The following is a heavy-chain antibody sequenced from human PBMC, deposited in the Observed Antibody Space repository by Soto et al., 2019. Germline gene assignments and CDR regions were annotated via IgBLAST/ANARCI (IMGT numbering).Heavy chain of an antibody. D-gene: IGHD2-21*02. CDR1: GYSINNGYY. CDR2: IFNGTT. J-gene: IGHJ4*02. Sequence: SETLSLTCAVSGYSINNGYYCGWIRQPPGKGLEWIGSIFNGTTYYNPALESRAIISVDMSKNHFSLKLSSVTATDTAVYYCAVVGVVMTGPTGNFHYWGQGTLVTVSS. CDR3: AVVGVVMTGPTGNFHY. V-gene: IGHV4-38-2*01.